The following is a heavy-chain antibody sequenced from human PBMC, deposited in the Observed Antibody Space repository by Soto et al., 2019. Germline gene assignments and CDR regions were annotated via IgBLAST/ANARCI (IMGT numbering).Heavy chain of an antibody. Sequence: GGSLRLSCAASGFSVSINYVSWVRQAPGKGLEWVSLLFSGGGTFYADSVKGRFTISRDDSKNTLYLQMNSLRAEDTAVYYCVRRGYCSGGSCYSIYSFDIWGQGTVVTVSS. CDR3: VRRGYCSGGSCYSIYSFDI. V-gene: IGHV3-66*01. D-gene: IGHD2-15*01. CDR1: GFSVSINY. CDR2: LFSGGGT. J-gene: IGHJ3*02.